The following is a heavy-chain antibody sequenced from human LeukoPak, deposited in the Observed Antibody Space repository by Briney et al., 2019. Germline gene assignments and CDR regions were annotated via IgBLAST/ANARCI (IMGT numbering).Heavy chain of an antibody. CDR2: MNPNSGNT. CDR1: GYTFTSYD. D-gene: IGHD3-3*01. CDR3: ARVGYYDFWSGYYTSPYYYMDV. V-gene: IGHV1-8*03. Sequence: EASVKVSCKASGYTFTSYDINWVRQATGQGLEWMGWMNPNSGNTGYAQKFQGRVTITRNTSISTAYMELSSLRSEDTAVYYCARVGYYDFWSGYYTSPYYYMDVWGKGTTVTVSS. J-gene: IGHJ6*03.